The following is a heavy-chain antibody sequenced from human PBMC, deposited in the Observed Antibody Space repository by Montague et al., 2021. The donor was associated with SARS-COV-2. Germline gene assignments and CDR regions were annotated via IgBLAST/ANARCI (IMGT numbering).Heavy chain of an antibody. Sequence: TLSLTCTVSGGSISSGCFYWGWIRQPPGKGLEWIGLIYPGGSTYYNPSLKSRVTISVDTSKNQFSLKLSSVTAADTAVYYCARVYTVTYYFDYWGRGTLVTVSS. D-gene: IGHD4-17*01. CDR3: ARVYTVTYYFDY. J-gene: IGHJ4*02. CDR2: IYPGGST. V-gene: IGHV4-61*02. CDR1: GGSISSGCFY.